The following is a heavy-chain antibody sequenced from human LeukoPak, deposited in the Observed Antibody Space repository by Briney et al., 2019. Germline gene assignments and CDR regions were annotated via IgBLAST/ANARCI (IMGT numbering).Heavy chain of an antibody. V-gene: IGHV1-69*13. CDR2: IIPIFGTA. J-gene: IGHJ4*02. Sequence: ASVKVSCKASGYTFTNFGISWVRQAPGQGLEWMGGIIPIFGTAKYAQKFQGRVTITADESTSTAYMELSSLRSEDTVVYYCARDRDSSGWDVFDYWGQGTLVTVSS. CDR1: GYTFTNFG. CDR3: ARDRDSSGWDVFDY. D-gene: IGHD6-19*01.